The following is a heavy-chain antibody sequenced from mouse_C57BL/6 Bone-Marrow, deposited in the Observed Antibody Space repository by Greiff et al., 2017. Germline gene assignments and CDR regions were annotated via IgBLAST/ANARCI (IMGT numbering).Heavy chain of an antibody. CDR1: GYTFTSYW. Sequence: QVQLQQPGAELVKPGASVKLSCKASGYTFTSYWMHWVKQRPGQGLAWIGMIHPNSGSTNYNEKFKSKATLTVDKSTSTAYMQLSSLTSEDSAVYYGARVRLRGCAYWGQGTLVTVSA. V-gene: IGHV1-64*01. J-gene: IGHJ3*01. CDR3: ARVRLRGCAY. D-gene: IGHD3-2*02. CDR2: IHPNSGST.